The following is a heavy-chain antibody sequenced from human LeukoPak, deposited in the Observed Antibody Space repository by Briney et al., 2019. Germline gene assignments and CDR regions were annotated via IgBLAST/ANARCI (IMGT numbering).Heavy chain of an antibody. V-gene: IGHV3-21*04. Sequence: GGSLRLSCAASGFTFNSYSMNWVRQAPGKGLEWVSSISSSSGYIYYADSVKGRFTISRDNAKNSLYLQMNSLKAEDTAVYYCAKDNGGGGFDYWGQGTLVTVSS. CDR1: GFTFNSYS. J-gene: IGHJ4*02. D-gene: IGHD3-16*01. CDR2: ISSSSGYI. CDR3: AKDNGGGGFDY.